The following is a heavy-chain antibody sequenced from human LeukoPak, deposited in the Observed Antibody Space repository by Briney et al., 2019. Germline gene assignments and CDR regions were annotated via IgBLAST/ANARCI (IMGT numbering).Heavy chain of an antibody. CDR2: INSDGSST. CDR3: TKGGSYTNDI. D-gene: IGHD1-26*01. Sequence: GGSLRLSCAASGFTFNNYWMHWVRQAPGKGLVWVSRINSDGSSTNYADSVKGRFTISRDNAKNTLYLQMNSLRAEDTAVYYCTKGGSYTNDIWGQGTMVTVSS. CDR1: GFTFNNYW. V-gene: IGHV3-74*01. J-gene: IGHJ3*02.